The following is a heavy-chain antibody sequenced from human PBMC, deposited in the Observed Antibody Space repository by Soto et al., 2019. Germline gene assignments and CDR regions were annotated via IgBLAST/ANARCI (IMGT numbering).Heavy chain of an antibody. V-gene: IGHV3-30*18. CDR2: ISYDGSNN. J-gene: IGHJ4*02. CDR1: GFTFSSYG. Sequence: QVQLVESGGGVVQPGRSLRLSCAASGFTFSSYGMHWVRQAPGKGLEWVAVISYDGSNNYYADSVKGRFTISRDNSKNTLDRQMNSLRAEDTAVYYCAKAQDIVVVVAATGGYYFDYWGQGTLVTVSS. D-gene: IGHD2-15*01. CDR3: AKAQDIVVVVAATGGYYFDY.